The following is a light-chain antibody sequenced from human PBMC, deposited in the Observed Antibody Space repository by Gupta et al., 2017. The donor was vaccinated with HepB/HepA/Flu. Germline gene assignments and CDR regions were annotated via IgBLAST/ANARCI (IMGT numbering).Light chain of an antibody. J-gene: IGKJ1*01. CDR1: QSGFHTTYKQSD. CDR2: WAS. V-gene: IGKV4-1*01. Sequence: DIVVTQSPDSLAVSLGEPATVTCKSSQSGFHTTYKQSDLAWFQQKPGQPPKLLLHWASSRESGVPDRFVGSGSGTNFTLTISSLQAEDVAVYYCQQEYNCPWTFGRGTKVDLK. CDR3: QQEYNCPWT.